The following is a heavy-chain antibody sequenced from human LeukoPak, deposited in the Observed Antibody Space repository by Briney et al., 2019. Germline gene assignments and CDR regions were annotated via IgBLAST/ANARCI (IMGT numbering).Heavy chain of an antibody. J-gene: IGHJ4*02. D-gene: IGHD3-22*01. V-gene: IGHV1-69*10. CDR1: GYTFTGYY. Sequence: ASVKVSCKASGYTFTGYYMHWVRQAPGQGLEWMGGIIPLFNIPNYARKFQGRLTITADQSTTTAYMELSSLKSEDTAVYYCATYYDSSGVSLREFDYWGQGTLVTVSS. CDR2: IIPLFNIP. CDR3: ATYYDSSGVSLREFDY.